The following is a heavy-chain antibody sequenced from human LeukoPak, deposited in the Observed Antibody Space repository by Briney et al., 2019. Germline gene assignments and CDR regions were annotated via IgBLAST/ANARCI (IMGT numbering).Heavy chain of an antibody. V-gene: IGHV1-18*01. D-gene: IGHD4-17*01. CDR1: GYTFTSYG. CDR2: ISAYNGNT. CDR3: ARDSSVTWTTVTARNLDY. Sequence: ASVKVSCKASGYTFTSYGISWVRQAPGQGREWMGWISAYNGNTNYAQKLQGRVTMTTDTSTSTAYMELRSLRSDDTAVYYCARDSSVTWTTVTARNLDYWGQGTLVTVSS. J-gene: IGHJ4*02.